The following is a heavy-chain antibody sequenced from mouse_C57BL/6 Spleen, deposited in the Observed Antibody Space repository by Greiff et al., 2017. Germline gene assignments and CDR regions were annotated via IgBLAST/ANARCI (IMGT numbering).Heavy chain of an antibody. CDR1: GFTFRSYG. CDR3: ARQTRKSGYSNPDY. Sequence: EVKLMESGGDLAKPGGSLKLSCAASGFTFRSYGMSWVRQTPDKRLEWVATISSGGSYTYYPDRVKGRFTISRDNAKNTLYLRMSSLESEDSAWYYCARQTRKSGYSNPDYWGQGTSLTVSS. J-gene: IGHJ2*02. CDR2: ISSGGSYT. V-gene: IGHV5-6*01. D-gene: IGHD2-5*01.